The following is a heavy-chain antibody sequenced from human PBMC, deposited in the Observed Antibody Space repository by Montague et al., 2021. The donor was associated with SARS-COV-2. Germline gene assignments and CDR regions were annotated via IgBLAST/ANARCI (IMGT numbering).Heavy chain of an antibody. Sequence: PALVKPTQTLTLTCTFSGFSLSTSGVGVGWIRQPPGKALEWLALXYWXDDKRYSPSLKSRLTITKDTSKNQVVLTMTNMDPVDTATYYCAHRGDLWVGPYFDYWGQGTLVTVSS. V-gene: IGHV2-5*02. J-gene: IGHJ4*02. D-gene: IGHD2-21*02. CDR1: GFSLSTSGVG. CDR2: XYWXDDK. CDR3: AHRGDLWVGPYFDY.